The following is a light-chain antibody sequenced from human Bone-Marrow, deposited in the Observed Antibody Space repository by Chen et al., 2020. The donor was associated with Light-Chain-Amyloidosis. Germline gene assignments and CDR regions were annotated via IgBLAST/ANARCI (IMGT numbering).Light chain of an antibody. CDR2: GTT. V-gene: IGLV1-40*01. J-gene: IGLJ3*02. CDR3: QSYDRSMSGSV. CDR1: SSNIGANYD. Sequence: QSVLTQPPSVSGAPGQRLTISCTGSSSNIGANYDVHWYQQLPGTAPKLLILGTTNRPSGVPDRFSGSKSGTSASLAITGLQAEDEADYYCQSYDRSMSGSVFGGGTKLTVL.